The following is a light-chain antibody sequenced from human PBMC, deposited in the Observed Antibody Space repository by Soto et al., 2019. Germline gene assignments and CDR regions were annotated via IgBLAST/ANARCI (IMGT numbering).Light chain of an antibody. Sequence: DIVMTQSPDSLAVSLGERATINCKSSQSVLYSSNNKNYLAWYQQKPGQPPKLLIYCASTRESGVPDRFSGSGSGTDFTLTISSLQAKDVAVYYCQQYYSTPWTFGQGTKVEIK. CDR1: QSVLYSSNNKNY. CDR3: QQYYSTPWT. V-gene: IGKV4-1*01. J-gene: IGKJ1*01. CDR2: CAS.